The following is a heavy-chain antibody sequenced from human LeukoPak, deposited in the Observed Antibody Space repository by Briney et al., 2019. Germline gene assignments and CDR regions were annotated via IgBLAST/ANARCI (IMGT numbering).Heavy chain of an antibody. V-gene: IGHV1-46*01. CDR2: INPSGGST. CDR1: GYTFTSYY. J-gene: IGHJ6*03. CDR3: ARAPIFGVVLVYYYMDV. D-gene: IGHD3-3*01. Sequence: GASVKVSCKASGYTFTSYYMHWVRQAPGQGLEWMGIINPSGGSTSYAQKFQGRVTMTRDTSTSTVYMELSSLRSEDTAVYYCARAPIFGVVLVYYYMDVWGKGTTVTVSS.